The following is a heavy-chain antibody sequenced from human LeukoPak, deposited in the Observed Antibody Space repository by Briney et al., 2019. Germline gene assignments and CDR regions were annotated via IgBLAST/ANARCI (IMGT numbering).Heavy chain of an antibody. CDR3: ATSLGPLTEY. CDR1: GFAFSSNW. V-gene: IGHV3-74*01. Sequence: GGSLRLSCATSGFAFSSNWMHWVRQTPGKGLVWVSRINSGGSGTSYADSVEGRFTISRDNAKNTLYLQMNSLRAEDTAVYYCATSLGPLTEYWGQGTLVTVSS. J-gene: IGHJ4*02. CDR2: INSGGSGT. D-gene: IGHD7-27*01.